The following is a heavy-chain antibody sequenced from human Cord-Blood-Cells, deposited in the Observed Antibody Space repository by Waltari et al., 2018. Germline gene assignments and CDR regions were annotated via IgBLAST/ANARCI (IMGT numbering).Heavy chain of an antibody. CDR2: IYYSGST. CDR1: GGSISSSSYY. Sequence: QLQLQESGPGLVKPSETLSLTCTVSGGSISSSSYYWGWIRQPPGKGLEWIGSIYYSGSTSYNPALKSRVTISVDTSKNQFSLKLGSVTAADTAVYYCARRTLTGDMDYWGQGTLVTVSS. D-gene: IGHD7-27*01. V-gene: IGHV4-39*01. CDR3: ARRTLTGDMDY. J-gene: IGHJ4*02.